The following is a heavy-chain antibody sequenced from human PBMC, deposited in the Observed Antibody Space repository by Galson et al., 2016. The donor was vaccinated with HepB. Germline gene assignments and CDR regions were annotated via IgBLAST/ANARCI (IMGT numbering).Heavy chain of an antibody. CDR2: IIPILDIA. Sequence: SVKVSCKASGGTFSNYAISWVRQAPGQGLEWVGRIIPILDIANYAQRFQGRVTITADKSTSTAYMELSSLRSEDTAVYYCARGLGSGCFGGLNYWGQGTLITVSS. CDR3: ARGLGSGCFGGLNY. V-gene: IGHV1-69*04. D-gene: IGHD6-19*01. CDR1: GGTFSNYA. J-gene: IGHJ4*02.